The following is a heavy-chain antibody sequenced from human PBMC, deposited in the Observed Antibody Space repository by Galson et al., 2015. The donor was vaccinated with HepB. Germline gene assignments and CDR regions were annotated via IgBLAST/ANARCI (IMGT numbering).Heavy chain of an antibody. V-gene: IGHV3-48*01. J-gene: IGHJ5*02. CDR2: ISSSSSTI. D-gene: IGHD1-20*01. CDR1: GFTFSSYS. Sequence: SLRLSCAASGFTFSSYSMNWVRQAPGKGLEWVSYISSSSSTIYYPDSVKGRFTISRDNAKNSLYLQMNSLRAEDTAVYYCARDLYNWNDPSRFDPWGQGTLVTVSS. CDR3: ARDLYNWNDPSRFDP.